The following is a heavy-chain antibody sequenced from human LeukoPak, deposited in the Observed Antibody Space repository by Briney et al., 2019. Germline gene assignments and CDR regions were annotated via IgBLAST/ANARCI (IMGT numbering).Heavy chain of an antibody. CDR1: GFTFDDYG. J-gene: IGHJ4*02. Sequence: GGSLRLSCAASGFTFDDYGMSWVRQAPGKGLEWVSGINWNGGSTGYADSVKGRFTISRDNAKNSLYLQMNSLRAEDTALYYCARQAPPTSYYYGSSGYYLDYWGQGTLVTVSS. V-gene: IGHV3-20*04. CDR2: INWNGGST. CDR3: ARQAPPTSYYYGSSGYYLDY. D-gene: IGHD3-22*01.